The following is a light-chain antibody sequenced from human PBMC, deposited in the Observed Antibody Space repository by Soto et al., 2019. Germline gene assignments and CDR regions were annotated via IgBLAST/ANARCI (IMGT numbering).Light chain of an antibody. CDR1: NIGSKN. CDR2: SDN. Sequence: SYELTQPLSVSVALGQTARITCGGNNIGSKNVHWYQQKPGQAPVLVIYSDNNRPSGIPERFSGSNSGNTATLTISSAQAGDEAEYYCQVWDSNPVIFGGGTTLTVL. CDR3: QVWDSNPVI. V-gene: IGLV3-9*01. J-gene: IGLJ2*01.